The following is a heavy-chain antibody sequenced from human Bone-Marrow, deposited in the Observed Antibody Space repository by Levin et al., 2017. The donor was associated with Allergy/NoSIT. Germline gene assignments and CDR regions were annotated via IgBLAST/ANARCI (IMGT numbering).Heavy chain of an antibody. CDR3: AKGLSPYGSDRWFDP. J-gene: IGHJ5*02. Sequence: GGSLRLSCAAFGFKFRSSAMSWVRQAPAKGLEWVSTIRGSGDNPYYADSVKGRFTISRDNSNNTLYLQMNSLRAEDTAVYYCAKGLSPYGSDRWFDPWGQGTLVTVSS. CDR2: IRGSGDNP. CDR1: GFKFRSSA. D-gene: IGHD3-10*01. V-gene: IGHV3-23*01.